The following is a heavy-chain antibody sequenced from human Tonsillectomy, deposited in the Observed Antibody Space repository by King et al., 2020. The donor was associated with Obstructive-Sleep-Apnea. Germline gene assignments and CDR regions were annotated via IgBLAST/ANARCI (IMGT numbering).Heavy chain of an antibody. CDR1: GFTFRNYG. CDR2: IQLDGSNN. CDR3: AKDGFWDFGGNYLDY. J-gene: IGHJ4*02. Sequence: QLVQSGGGVVQPGRSLRLSCSSSGFTFRNYGMHWVLQAPGKGLEGVAFIQLDGSNNCYADSVKGRFTISRDNSRKPVYLQMNSLRSVDTAVYFCAKDGFWDFGGNYLDYWGQGTLVTVSS. D-gene: IGHD3-16*01. V-gene: IGHV3-30*02.